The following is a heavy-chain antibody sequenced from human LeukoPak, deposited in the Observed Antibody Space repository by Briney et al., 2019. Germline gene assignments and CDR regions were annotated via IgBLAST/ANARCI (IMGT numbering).Heavy chain of an antibody. V-gene: IGHV4-34*01. CDR2: INHSGST. CDR3: ASFYSGSYRDY. Sequence: PTETLSLTCAVYGGSFSGYYWSWIRQPPGKGLEWIGEINHSGSTNYNPSLKSRVTISVDTSKNQFSLKLSSVTAADTAVYYCASFYSGSYRDYWGQGTLVTVSS. D-gene: IGHD1-26*01. J-gene: IGHJ4*02. CDR1: GGSFSGYY.